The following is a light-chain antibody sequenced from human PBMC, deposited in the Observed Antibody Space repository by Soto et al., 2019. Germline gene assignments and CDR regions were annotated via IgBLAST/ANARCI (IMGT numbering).Light chain of an antibody. Sequence: EIVLTQSPGTLSLSPGERATLSCRASQSLSGGYLAWFQQKPGQTPRLLIYSASNRATGIPDRFSGSGSGTAFPLTISSLEPEDFLVYYCQQNGSLPITFGHGTRLEIK. J-gene: IGKJ5*01. CDR3: QQNGSLPIT. CDR2: SAS. V-gene: IGKV3-20*01. CDR1: QSLSGGY.